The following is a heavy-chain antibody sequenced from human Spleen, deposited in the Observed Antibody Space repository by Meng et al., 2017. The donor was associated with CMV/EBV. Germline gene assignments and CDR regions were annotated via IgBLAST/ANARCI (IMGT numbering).Heavy chain of an antibody. J-gene: IGHJ5*02. CDR1: GGSIRSGGYY. D-gene: IGHD5-12*01. V-gene: IGHV4-31*02. CDR2: IYHTGSP. Sequence: SGGSIRSGGYYWSWIRQQPGKGLEWIGYIYHTGSPYYNPSLKSRLTKSVDTSKNQFSLKLSSVTAADTAVYYCARGVATRKGTWFDPWGQGTLVTVSS. CDR3: ARGVATRKGTWFDP.